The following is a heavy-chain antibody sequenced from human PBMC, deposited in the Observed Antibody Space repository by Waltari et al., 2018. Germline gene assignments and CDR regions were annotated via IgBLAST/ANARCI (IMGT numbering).Heavy chain of an antibody. J-gene: IGHJ4*02. D-gene: IGHD3-10*01. CDR2: ISGSGGST. CDR3: AKAAYYGFNLFDY. V-gene: IGHV3-23*01. CDR1: GFTFSNYA. Sequence: EVQLLESGGGLVQPGGSLRVSCVASGFTFSNYAMTWVRQAPGKGLEGVSTISGSGGSTYYVDSVKGRFTVSRDNSKNTVYLKMNSLRAEDTAVYYCAKAAYYGFNLFDYWGQGTLVTVSS.